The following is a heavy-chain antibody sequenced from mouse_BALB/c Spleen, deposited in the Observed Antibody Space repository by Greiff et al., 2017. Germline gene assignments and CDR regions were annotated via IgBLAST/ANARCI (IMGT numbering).Heavy chain of an antibody. CDR3: ARENDGYSDY. CDR1: GFTFSDYY. J-gene: IGHJ2*01. Sequence: EVMLVESGGGLVKPGGSLKLSCAASGFTFSDYYMYWVRQTPEKRLEWVATISDGGSYTYYPDSVKGRFTISRDNAKNNLYLQMSSLKSEDTAMYYCARENDGYSDYWGQGTTLTVSS. V-gene: IGHV5-4*02. D-gene: IGHD2-3*01. CDR2: ISDGGSYT.